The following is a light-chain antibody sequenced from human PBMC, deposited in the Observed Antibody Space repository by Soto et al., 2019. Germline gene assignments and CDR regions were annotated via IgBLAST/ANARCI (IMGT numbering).Light chain of an antibody. CDR3: SSYTTSATLV. J-gene: IGLJ3*02. V-gene: IGLV2-14*01. CDR1: STDIGVYNH. CDR2: EVT. Sequence: QSALTQPASVSGSPGQSITISCTGTSTDIGVYNHVSWYQQHPGKAPKVMIYEVTNRPSGVFNRFSGSKSGDTASLTISGLQSEDEADYYCSSYTTSATLVFGGGTKLTVL.